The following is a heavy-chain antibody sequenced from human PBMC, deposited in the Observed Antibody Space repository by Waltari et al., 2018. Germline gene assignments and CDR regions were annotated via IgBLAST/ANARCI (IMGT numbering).Heavy chain of an antibody. CDR2: IYYSGST. D-gene: IGHD6-13*01. V-gene: IGHV4-59*11. CDR3: ARVRHSSSTYYFDY. CDR1: GGSISSHY. Sequence: QVQLQESGPGLVKPSETLSLTCTVSGGSISSHYWSWIRQPPGKGLEWIGYIYYSGSTTYNPSLKSRVTISVDTSKNQFSLKLSSVTAADTAVYYCARVRHSSSTYYFDYWGQGTLVTVSS. J-gene: IGHJ4*02.